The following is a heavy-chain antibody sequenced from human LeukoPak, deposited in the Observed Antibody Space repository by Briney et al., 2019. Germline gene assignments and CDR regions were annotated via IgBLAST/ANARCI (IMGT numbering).Heavy chain of an antibody. D-gene: IGHD7-27*01. CDR2: IKQDGSEK. Sequence: GGSLRLSCAASGFTFSSYSMNWVRQAPGKGLEWVANIKQDGSEKYYVDSVKGRFTISRDNAKNSLSLQMNSLRTEDTAVYYCARRQFNWGSAFDIWGQGTMVTVSS. V-gene: IGHV3-7*01. CDR3: ARRQFNWGSAFDI. J-gene: IGHJ3*02. CDR1: GFTFSSYS.